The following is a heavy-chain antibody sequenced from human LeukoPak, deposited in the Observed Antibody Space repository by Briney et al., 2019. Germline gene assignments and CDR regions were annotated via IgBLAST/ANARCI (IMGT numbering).Heavy chain of an antibody. CDR3: ARPVYDSSGYFLY. CDR2: IYYSGST. D-gene: IGHD3-22*01. J-gene: IGHJ4*02. V-gene: IGHV4-39*01. Sequence: SETLSITCTVSGGSIRSSSYYWGWIRQPPGKGLEWIGSIYYSGSTYYNPSLRSRVTISADTSKNQFSLKLSSVTAADTAVYYCARPVYDSSGYFLYWGQGTLVTVSS. CDR1: GGSIRSSSYY.